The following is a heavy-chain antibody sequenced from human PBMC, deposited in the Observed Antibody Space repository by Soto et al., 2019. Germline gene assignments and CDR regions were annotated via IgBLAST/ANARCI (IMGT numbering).Heavy chain of an antibody. V-gene: IGHV3-74*01. CDR3: ARSHFSNSRIDY. CDR1: GFTFSTSW. CDR2: INSDGSTT. J-gene: IGHJ4*02. D-gene: IGHD6-6*01. Sequence: AGGSLRLSCAASGFTFSTSWMHWVRQTPGKGLVWVSRINSDGSTTNYADSVKGRFTISRDNAKNTLYLQMNTLRAEDTAVYFCARSHFSNSRIDYWGLGILVTVSS.